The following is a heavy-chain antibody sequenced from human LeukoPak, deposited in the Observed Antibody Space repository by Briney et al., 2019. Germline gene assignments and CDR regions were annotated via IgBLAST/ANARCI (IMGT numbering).Heavy chain of an antibody. V-gene: IGHV1-18*01. Sequence: ASVKVSCKASGYTFTSYGISWVRQAPGQGLEWMGWISAYNGDTNYAQKLQGRVTMTTDTSTSTAYMELRSLRSDDTAVYYCAREYYYDSSGYYPFDYWGQGTLVTVSS. CDR3: AREYYYDSSGYYPFDY. CDR2: ISAYNGDT. CDR1: GYTFTSYG. D-gene: IGHD3-22*01. J-gene: IGHJ4*02.